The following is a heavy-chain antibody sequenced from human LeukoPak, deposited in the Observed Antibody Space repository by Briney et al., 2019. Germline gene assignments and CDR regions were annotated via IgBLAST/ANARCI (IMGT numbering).Heavy chain of an antibody. CDR3: ARRGRTALDY. V-gene: IGHV1-46*01. CDR1: GYTFTSYY. CDR2: INPSGGST. Sequence: GASVKVSRKASGYTFTSYYMHWVRQAPGQGLEWMGIINPSGGSTSYAQKFQGRVTMTRDMSTSTVYMELSSLRSEDTAVYYCARRGRTALDYWGQGTLVTVSS. J-gene: IGHJ4*02. D-gene: IGHD1-14*01.